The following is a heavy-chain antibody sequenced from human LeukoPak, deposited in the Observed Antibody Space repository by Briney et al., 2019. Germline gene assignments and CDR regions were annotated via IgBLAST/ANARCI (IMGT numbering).Heavy chain of an antibody. CDR1: GGSISSGDYY. J-gene: IGHJ4*02. D-gene: IGHD3-10*01. CDR3: ARGELFHDY. Sequence: SQTLSLTCTVSGGSISSGDYYWNWIRQPPGKGLERIGYIHYSGSTFYNLSLKSRVTISVDRSKNQFSLELTSVTAADMAVYYCARGELFHDYWGQGTLVTVSS. CDR2: IHYSGST. V-gene: IGHV4-30-4*01.